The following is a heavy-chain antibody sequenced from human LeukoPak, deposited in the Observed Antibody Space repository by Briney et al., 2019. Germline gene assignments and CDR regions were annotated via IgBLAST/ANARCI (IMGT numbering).Heavy chain of an antibody. CDR1: GFTFSSYA. Sequence: GGSLRLSCAASGFTFSSYAMSWVRQAPGKGLEWVSAISGSGGSTYYADSVKGRFTISRDNSKNTLYLQMNSLRAEDTAVYYCASPLWFGESLVSGMDVWGQGTTVTVSS. CDR3: ASPLWFGESLVSGMDV. CDR2: ISGSGGST. J-gene: IGHJ6*02. D-gene: IGHD3-10*01. V-gene: IGHV3-23*01.